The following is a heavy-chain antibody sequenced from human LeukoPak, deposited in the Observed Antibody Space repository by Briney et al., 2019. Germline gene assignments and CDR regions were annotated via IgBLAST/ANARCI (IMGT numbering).Heavy chain of an antibody. CDR2: INPNSGGT. CDR3: ARGIVVVPAAIDY. J-gene: IGHJ4*02. Sequence: ASVKVSCKASGYTFTGYYMHWVRPAPGQGLEWMGWINPNSGGTNYAQKFQGRVTMTRDTSISTAYMELCRLRSDDTAVYYCARGIVVVPAAIDYWGQGTLVTVSS. D-gene: IGHD2-2*01. V-gene: IGHV1-2*02. CDR1: GYTFTGYY.